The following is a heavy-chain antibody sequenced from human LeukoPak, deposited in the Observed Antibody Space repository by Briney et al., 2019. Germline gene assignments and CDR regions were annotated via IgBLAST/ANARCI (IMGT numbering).Heavy chain of an antibody. Sequence: SGTLSLTCGVSGGSITSTNWWSWIRQPPGKGLEGLGYVFHSGSTTYNPSLKSRVTMSLDTSKNQFSLKLNSVTAADTAIYYCARGQHLVLDAFDIWGPGTMVLVSS. CDR2: VFHSGST. V-gene: IGHV4-4*02. J-gene: IGHJ3*02. CDR3: ARGQHLVLDAFDI. CDR1: GGSITSTNW. D-gene: IGHD6-13*01.